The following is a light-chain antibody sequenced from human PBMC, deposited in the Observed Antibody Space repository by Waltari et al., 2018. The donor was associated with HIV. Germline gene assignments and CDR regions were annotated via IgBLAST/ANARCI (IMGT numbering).Light chain of an antibody. CDR2: AAS. CDR3: QQSYSTPT. CDR1: QSISRY. J-gene: IGKJ5*01. V-gene: IGKV1-39*01. Sequence: DIQMTQSPSSRSASVGDIVTITCRASQSISRYLNVYQQKPGKAPKLLTYAASSLQSGVPSRFSGSGSGTDFTLTISSLQPEDFATYYCQQSYSTPTFGQGTRLEIK.